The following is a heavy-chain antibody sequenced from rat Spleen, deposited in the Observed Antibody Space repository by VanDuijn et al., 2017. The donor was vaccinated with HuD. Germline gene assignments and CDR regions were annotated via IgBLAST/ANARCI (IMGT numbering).Heavy chain of an antibody. D-gene: IGHD1-1*01. V-gene: IGHV5-31*01. Sequence: EVQLMESGGGLVQPGRSLKLSCVASGFTFNNYWMTWIRQAPGKGLEWVASITDTGSYTYYPESVRGRFTISRDNAKSTLYLQMDSLRSEDTATYYCARRGLEWSFDSWGQGVMVTVSS. CDR1: GFTFNNYW. CDR3: ARRGLEWSFDS. CDR2: ITDTGSYT. J-gene: IGHJ2*01.